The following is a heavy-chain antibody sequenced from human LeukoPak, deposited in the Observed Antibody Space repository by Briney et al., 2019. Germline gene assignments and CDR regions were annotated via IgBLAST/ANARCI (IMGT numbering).Heavy chain of an antibody. CDR3: ARGYYGSGSYRVDY. CDR1: GYTFTGYY. V-gene: IGHV1-2*06. J-gene: IGHJ4*02. Sequence: ASVKVFCKASGYTFTGYYMHWVRQAPGQGLEWMGRINPNSGGTNYAQKFQGRVTMTRDTSISTAYMELSRLRSDDTAVYYCARGYYGSGSYRVDYWGQGTLVTVSS. CDR2: INPNSGGT. D-gene: IGHD3-10*01.